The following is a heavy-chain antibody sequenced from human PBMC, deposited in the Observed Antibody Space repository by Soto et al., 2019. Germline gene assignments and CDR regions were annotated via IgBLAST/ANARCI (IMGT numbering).Heavy chain of an antibody. D-gene: IGHD6-19*01. J-gene: IGHJ5*02. CDR2: ISHMGTT. CDR3: ATLLTGWPNWVVP. CDR1: GASLSVGPYT. V-gene: IGHV4-39*01. Sequence: SETLSLTCTVSGASLSVGPYTWGWIRQSPERGLEWIGTISHMGTTYYSTSLENRLTISLDTSKKQFTLKLTSVAAADTAVYYCATLLTGWPNWVVPWGQGILVTVS.